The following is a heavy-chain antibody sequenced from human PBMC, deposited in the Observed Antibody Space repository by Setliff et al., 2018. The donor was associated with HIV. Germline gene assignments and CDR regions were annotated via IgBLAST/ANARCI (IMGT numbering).Heavy chain of an antibody. CDR3: AKVNGYCSGGSCHGYNAMDV. Sequence: SETLSLTCTVSGGSISSNTAYSWAWIRLPPGKGLEWIGAFYYSGSTFYTPSLKSRLTISADMSTNQLSLKLSSVTAADTAVYYCAKVNGYCSGGSCHGYNAMDVWGQGTTVTVSS. CDR1: GGSISSNTAYS. J-gene: IGHJ6*02. D-gene: IGHD2-15*01. V-gene: IGHV4-39*01. CDR2: FYYSGST.